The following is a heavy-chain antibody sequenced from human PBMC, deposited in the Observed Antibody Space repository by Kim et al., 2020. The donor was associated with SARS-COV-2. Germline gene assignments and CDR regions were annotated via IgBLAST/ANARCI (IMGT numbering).Heavy chain of an antibody. V-gene: IGHV3-30*18. J-gene: IGHJ4*02. CDR3: AKDGLRQAFDY. Sequence: GGSLRLSCAASGFTFSSYGMHWVRQAPGKGLEWVAVISYDGSNKYYADSVKGRFTISRDNSKNTLYLQMNSLRAEDTAVYYCAKDGLRQAFDYWGQGTL. CDR1: GFTFSSYG. CDR2: ISYDGSNK. D-gene: IGHD4-17*01.